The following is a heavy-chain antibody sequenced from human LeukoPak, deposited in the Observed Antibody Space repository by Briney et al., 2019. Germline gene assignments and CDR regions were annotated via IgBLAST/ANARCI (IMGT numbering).Heavy chain of an antibody. CDR3: ARALVDYYYGMDV. Sequence: SVKVSCKASGGTFSSYAISWVRQAPGQGLEWMGRIIPILGIANYAQKFQGRVTMTRNTSISTAYMELSSLRSEDTAVYYCARALVDYYYGMDVWGQGTTVTVSS. CDR2: IIPILGIA. CDR1: GGTFSSYA. D-gene: IGHD6-6*01. V-gene: IGHV1-69*04. J-gene: IGHJ6*02.